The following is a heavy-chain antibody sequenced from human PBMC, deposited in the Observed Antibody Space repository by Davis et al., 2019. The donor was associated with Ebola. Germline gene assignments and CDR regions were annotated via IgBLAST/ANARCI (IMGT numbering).Heavy chain of an antibody. V-gene: IGHV3-33*08. CDR1: GFTFSSYA. J-gene: IGHJ4*02. CDR3: ARDRRGTYYFDF. Sequence: GESLKISCAASGFTFSSYAMSWVRQPPGKGLEWVATIRSDGNDESYADSVRGRVTISRDNSKNTVDLQLNSLRAEDTAVYYCARDRRGTYYFDFWGQGSLVIVSS. CDR2: IRSDGNDE. D-gene: IGHD6-25*01.